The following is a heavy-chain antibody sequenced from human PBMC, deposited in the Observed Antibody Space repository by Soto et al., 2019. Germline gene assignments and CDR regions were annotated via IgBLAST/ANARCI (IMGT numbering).Heavy chain of an antibody. Sequence: EVQLVESGGDLVQPGRSLRLSCAASGFSFDDYPMHWVRQAPGKGLEWVSGISWNSENIGYAASEKGRFTISRDNAKKYLYLEMSGVRAEDTAIYFCVKDGLSVIFVLIYDGVNVWGRGTMVTVS. CDR3: VKDGLSVIFVLIYDGVNV. J-gene: IGHJ3*01. D-gene: IGHD2-8*02. V-gene: IGHV3-9*01. CDR2: ISWNSENI. CDR1: GFSFDDYP.